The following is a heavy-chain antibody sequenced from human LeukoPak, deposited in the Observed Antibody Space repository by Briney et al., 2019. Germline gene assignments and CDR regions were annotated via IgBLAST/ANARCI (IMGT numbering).Heavy chain of an antibody. Sequence: PSETLSLNCTVSGGSISSYYWSWIRQPPGKGLEWIGYIYYSGSTNYNPSLKSQVTISVDTSKNQFSLKLSSVTAADTAVYCCARSDSSGSHFDYWGQGTLVTVSS. D-gene: IGHD3-22*01. V-gene: IGHV4-59*01. CDR2: IYYSGST. CDR3: ARSDSSGSHFDY. J-gene: IGHJ4*02. CDR1: GGSISSYY.